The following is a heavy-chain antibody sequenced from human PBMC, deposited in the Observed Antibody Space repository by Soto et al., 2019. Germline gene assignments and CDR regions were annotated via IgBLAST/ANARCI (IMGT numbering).Heavy chain of an antibody. Sequence: SETLSLTCTVSGGSISSGGYYWSWIRQHPGKGLEWIGYIYYSGSTYYNPSLKSRVTISVDTSKNQFSLKLSSVTAADTAVYYCARAGYCSSTSCYEGMIRWFDPWGQGTLVTVSS. D-gene: IGHD2-2*01. CDR3: ARAGYCSSTSCYEGMIRWFDP. CDR2: IYYSGST. J-gene: IGHJ5*02. V-gene: IGHV4-31*03. CDR1: GGSISSGGYY.